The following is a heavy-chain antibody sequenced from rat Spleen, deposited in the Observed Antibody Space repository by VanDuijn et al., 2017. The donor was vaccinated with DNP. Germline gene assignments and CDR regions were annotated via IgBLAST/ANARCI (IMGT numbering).Heavy chain of an antibody. J-gene: IGHJ3*01. CDR3: TRQGAY. CDR2: ISSGGST. Sequence: QVQLKESGPGLVQPSQTLSLTCTVSGFSLTSYGVSWVRQPPGKGLEWIAAISSGGSTYYNSALKSRLIISRDTSKSQVFLKMNSLQTEDTAIYFCTRQGAYWGQGTLVTVSS. V-gene: IGHV2S12*01. CDR1: GFSLTSYG.